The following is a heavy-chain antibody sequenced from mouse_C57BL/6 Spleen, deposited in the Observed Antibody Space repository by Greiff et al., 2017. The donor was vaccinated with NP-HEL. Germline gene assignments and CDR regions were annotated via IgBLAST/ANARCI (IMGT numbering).Heavy chain of an antibody. CDR2: INYDGSST. CDR1: GFTFSDYY. V-gene: IGHV5-16*01. Sequence: EVMLVESEGGLVQPGSSMKLSCTASGFTFSDYYMAWVRQVPEKGLEWVANINYDGSSTYYLDSLKSRFIISRDNAKNILYLHLSSLKSEDTGTYYCARVDPYGNYGAMDYWGQGTSVTVSS. D-gene: IGHD2-1*01. CDR3: ARVDPYGNYGAMDY. J-gene: IGHJ4*01.